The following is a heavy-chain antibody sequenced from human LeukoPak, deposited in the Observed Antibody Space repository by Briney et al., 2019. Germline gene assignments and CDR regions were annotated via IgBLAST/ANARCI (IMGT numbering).Heavy chain of an antibody. Sequence: ASVKVSCKASGGTFSSYAISWVRQAPGQGLEWMGGIIPIFGTANYAQKFQGRVTITADESTSTAYMELSSLRSEDTAVYYCARGKFNDYGWGSYRYDAFDIWGQGTMVTVSS. V-gene: IGHV1-69*01. J-gene: IGHJ3*02. CDR2: IIPIFGTA. D-gene: IGHD3-16*02. CDR3: ARGKFNDYGWGSYRYDAFDI. CDR1: GGTFSSYA.